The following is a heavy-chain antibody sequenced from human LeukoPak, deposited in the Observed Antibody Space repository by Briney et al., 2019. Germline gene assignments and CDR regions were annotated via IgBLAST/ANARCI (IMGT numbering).Heavy chain of an antibody. J-gene: IGHJ4*02. CDR3: TRDLGNWDIDY. V-gene: IGHV4-39*07. CDR2: IHSNGNT. Sequence: GWVRQPPGKGLEWIGSIHSNGNTYYSSSLRSRLSISKDTSKNQFSLKLSSVTAADTAVYYCTRDLGNWDIDYWGQGILVTVSS. D-gene: IGHD7-27*01.